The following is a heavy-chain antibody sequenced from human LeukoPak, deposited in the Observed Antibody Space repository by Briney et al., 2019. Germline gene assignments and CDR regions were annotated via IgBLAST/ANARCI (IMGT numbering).Heavy chain of an antibody. J-gene: IGHJ4*02. CDR3: ARDTHATYYYDSSGSLVDY. D-gene: IGHD3-22*01. V-gene: IGHV1-24*01. Sequence: ASVKVSCKVSGYTLTELSMHWVRQAPGKGLEWMGGFDPEDGETIYAQKFQGRVTMTRDTSTSTVYMELSSLRSEDTAVYYCARDTHATYYYDSSGSLVDYWGQGTLVTVSS. CDR1: GYTLTELS. CDR2: FDPEDGET.